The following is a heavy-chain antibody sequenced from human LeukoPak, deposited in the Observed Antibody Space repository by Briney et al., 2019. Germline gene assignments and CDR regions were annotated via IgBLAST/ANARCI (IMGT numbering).Heavy chain of an antibody. V-gene: IGHV3-20*01. D-gene: IGHD2/OR15-2a*01. CDR2: INWNSGST. Sequence: GGSLRLSCAASGFTFDDYGMSWVRQGPGKGLEWAANINWNSGSTDYADFVKGGCNISRDNAKNSLYLQMNSLRAEDTALYHCARDRGGTTSPFFDYWGQGTLVTVSS. J-gene: IGHJ4*02. CDR1: GFTFDDYG. CDR3: ARDRGGTTSPFFDY.